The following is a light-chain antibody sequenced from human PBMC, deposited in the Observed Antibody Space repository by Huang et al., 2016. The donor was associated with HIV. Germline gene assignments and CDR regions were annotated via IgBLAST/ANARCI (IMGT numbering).Light chain of an antibody. CDR1: KNIGTT. J-gene: IGKJ5*01. Sequence: EIVMTQSPATLSVSPGKRATLSCRSNKNIGTTLAWYQQKPGQAPRLIIYGAYTRAPGIPDRFSGRGCGTEFSLTISSLQSEDLAVYYCQQYNNWPPVTFGRGTRLEIK. V-gene: IGKV3-15*01. CDR3: QQYNNWPPVT. CDR2: GAY.